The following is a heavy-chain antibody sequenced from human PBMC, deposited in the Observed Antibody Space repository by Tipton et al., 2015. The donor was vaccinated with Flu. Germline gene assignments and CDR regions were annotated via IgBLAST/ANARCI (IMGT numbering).Heavy chain of an antibody. V-gene: IGHV3-21*01. J-gene: IGHJ4*02. CDR1: GFTFSSYS. Sequence: GSLRLSCAASGFTFSSYSMNWVRQAPGKGLEWVSSISSSSSYIYYADSVKGRFTISRDNAKNSLYPQMNSLRAEDTAVYYCARVPAIYYFDYWGQGTLVTVSS. CDR2: ISSSSSYI. CDR3: ARVPAIYYFDY. D-gene: IGHD2-2*01.